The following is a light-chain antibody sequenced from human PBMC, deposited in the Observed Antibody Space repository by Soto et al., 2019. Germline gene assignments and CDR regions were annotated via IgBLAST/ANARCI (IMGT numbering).Light chain of an antibody. CDR2: VVS. CDR3: ASYARGSTLVV. Sequence: QSALAQPASVSGSPRQSITISCTGTSNDIGLYNYVSWYQQHPGKAPKLIIYVVSSRPSGISNRLSASKSGNTASLTISGLQAEDEADYYCASYARGSTLVVFGGGTKVTVL. V-gene: IGLV2-14*01. J-gene: IGLJ2*01. CDR1: SNDIGLYNY.